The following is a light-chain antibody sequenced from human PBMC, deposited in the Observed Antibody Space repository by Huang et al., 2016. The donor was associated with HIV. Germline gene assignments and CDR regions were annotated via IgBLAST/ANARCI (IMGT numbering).Light chain of an antibody. CDR3: QQYYSTPPT. J-gene: IGKJ1*01. CDR1: QVISNS. V-gene: IGKV1-NL1*01. CDR2: AAS. Sequence: DIQMTQSPSSLSASVGDRVTITCLASQVISNSLAWYQQKPGKAPKLLLYAASRLESGVPSRFSGSGSGTDYTLTISSLQPEDFATYYCQQYYSTPPTFGQGTKVEIK.